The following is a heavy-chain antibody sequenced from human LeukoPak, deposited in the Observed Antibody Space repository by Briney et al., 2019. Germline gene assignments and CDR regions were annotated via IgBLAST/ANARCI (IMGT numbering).Heavy chain of an antibody. CDR2: IKQDVTEK. CDR3: ARELRVSFDY. CDR1: GFTFSSYW. Sequence: GGSLRLSCAASGFTFSSYWMSWVRQAPGKGLEWVAYIKQDVTEKYYVDSVKGRFSISRDNAKNSLYLQMNSLRAEDTAVYYCARELRVSFDYWGQGTLVTVSS. J-gene: IGHJ4*02. V-gene: IGHV3-7*01. D-gene: IGHD4-17*01.